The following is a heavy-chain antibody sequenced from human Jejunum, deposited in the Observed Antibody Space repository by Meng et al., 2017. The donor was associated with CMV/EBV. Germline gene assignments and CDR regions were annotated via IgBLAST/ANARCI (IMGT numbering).Heavy chain of an antibody. CDR3: ARGGYISSWYVAPDY. CDR1: GYTFSNYG. V-gene: IGHV1-18*01. J-gene: IGHJ4*02. Sequence: QVKLVQSGAERKKPGASVKVSCKASGYTFSNYGTSGLRQAPGQGLEWMGWISAYNGNTNYAQNFQGRLTVTTDTSTNTAYMELTRLRSDDTAVYFCARGGYISSWYVAPDYWGQGTLVTVSS. CDR2: ISAYNGNT. D-gene: IGHD6-13*01.